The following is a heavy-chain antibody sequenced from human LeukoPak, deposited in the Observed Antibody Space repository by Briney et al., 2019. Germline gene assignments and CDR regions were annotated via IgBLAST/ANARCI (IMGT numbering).Heavy chain of an antibody. CDR2: INQDGSKE. D-gene: IGHD5-12*01. Sequence: GWSLRLSCAASGFTFSNYWMTWVRQAPGKGLDGVAHINQDGSKEYYMDSVKARFTISRDNAKNSLSLQMNSLRAEDTAVYYCVRDGGVSGYDLLDYWGQGTLVTVSS. CDR3: VRDGGVSGYDLLDY. J-gene: IGHJ4*02. CDR1: GFTFSNYW. V-gene: IGHV3-7*01.